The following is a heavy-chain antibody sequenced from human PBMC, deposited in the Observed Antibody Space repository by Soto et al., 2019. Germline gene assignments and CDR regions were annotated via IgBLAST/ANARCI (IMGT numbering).Heavy chain of an antibody. V-gene: IGHV4-34*01. D-gene: IGHD2-2*01. CDR1: GGSFSGYY. J-gene: IGHJ4*02. Sequence: QVQLQQWGAGLLKPSETLSLTCAVYGGSFSGYYWSWIRQPPGKGLEWIGEINHSGSTNYNPSLKSRVTISVDTYKNQFSLKLSSVTAADTAVYYCARARAPSYCSSTSCYSWGGSVDYWGQGTLVTVSS. CDR2: INHSGST. CDR3: ARARAPSYCSSTSCYSWGGSVDY.